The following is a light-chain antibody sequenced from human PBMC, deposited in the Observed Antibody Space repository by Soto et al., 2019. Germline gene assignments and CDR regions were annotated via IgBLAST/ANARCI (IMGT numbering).Light chain of an antibody. CDR3: QHGGA. CDR1: QTISNY. V-gene: IGKV3-11*01. CDR2: DAS. J-gene: IGKJ3*01. Sequence: EILLTQSPATLSLSAGERATLSCRAGQTISNYLAWYQQKPGQAPRLLIYDASNRATDIPARFSGSGSGTDFTLTISSLEPEYFAVYYCQHGGAFGPGTKVEIK.